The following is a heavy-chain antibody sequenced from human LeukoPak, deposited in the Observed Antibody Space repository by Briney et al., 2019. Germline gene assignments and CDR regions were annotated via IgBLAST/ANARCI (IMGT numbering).Heavy chain of an antibody. J-gene: IGHJ1*01. CDR2: IYHSGST. Sequence: SETLTLTCAVSGGSISSSNWWSWISQPPGEGLEWIGEIYHSGSTNYNPSLKSRVTISVDTSKTQFFLKLSSVTAADTAVYYCARGPGDYVWGSYRYLYFQHWGQGTLVTVSS. CDR3: ARGPGDYVWGSYRYLYFQH. CDR1: GGSISSSNW. V-gene: IGHV4-4*02. D-gene: IGHD3-16*02.